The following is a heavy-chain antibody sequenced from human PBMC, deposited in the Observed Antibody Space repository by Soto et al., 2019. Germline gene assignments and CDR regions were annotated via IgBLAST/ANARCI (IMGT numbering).Heavy chain of an antibody. V-gene: IGHV1-46*01. CDR2: INPSGGST. D-gene: IGHD6-6*01. Sequence: PSVPVSCKASAYTFTSYYMHWVRQAPGQGLEWMGIINPSGGSTSYAQKFQGRVTMTRDTSTSTVYMELSSVRSEDTAVYYGAAIEARPDYLDFWGQGTPVTVSS. J-gene: IGHJ4*02. CDR1: AYTFTSYY. CDR3: AAIEARPDYLDF.